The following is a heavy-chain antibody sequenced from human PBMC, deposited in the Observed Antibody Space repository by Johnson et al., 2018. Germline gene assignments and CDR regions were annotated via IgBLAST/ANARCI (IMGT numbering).Heavy chain of an antibody. CDR2: INPSGGST. Sequence: QVQLVESGAEVKKPGASVTVSCKASGYTFTDYYIHWVRQAPGQGLEWMGVINPSGGSTSYAQRFLGRVTLTRDPSTSTVYMELSSLRSEDPAVYCCARDPSSSSLVRFDLWGRGTLVTVSS. CDR3: ARDPSSSSLVRFDL. D-gene: IGHD6-6*01. J-gene: IGHJ2*01. V-gene: IGHV1-46*01. CDR1: GYTFTDYY.